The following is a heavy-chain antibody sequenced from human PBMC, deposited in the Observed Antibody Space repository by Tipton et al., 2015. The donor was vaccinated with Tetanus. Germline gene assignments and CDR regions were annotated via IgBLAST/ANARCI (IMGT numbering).Heavy chain of an antibody. V-gene: IGHV3-53*01. CDR1: GFSVSNNY. Sequence: SLRLSCAASGFSVSNNYLSWVRQAPGKGLEWVSIIYSTSTTYYVDSVKGRFTISRDISKNMVYLQTNSLRAEDTAVYYCARDRAPPSSWYFDLWGRGTLVTVSS. J-gene: IGHJ2*01. CDR2: IYSTSTT. D-gene: IGHD3-10*01. CDR3: ARDRAPPSSWYFDL.